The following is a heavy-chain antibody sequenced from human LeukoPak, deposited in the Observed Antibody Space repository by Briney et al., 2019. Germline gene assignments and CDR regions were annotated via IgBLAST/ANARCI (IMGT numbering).Heavy chain of an antibody. CDR3: ARGDYYDSSGYYSPTEYFQH. V-gene: IGHV1-8*01. Sequence: ASVKVSCKASGYTFTSYDINWVRQATGQGLEWMGWMNPNSGNTGYAQKFQGRVTMTRNTSISTAYMELSSLRSEDTAVCYCARGDYYDSSGYYSPTEYFQHWGQGTLVTVSS. CDR2: MNPNSGNT. D-gene: IGHD3-22*01. CDR1: GYTFTSYD. J-gene: IGHJ1*01.